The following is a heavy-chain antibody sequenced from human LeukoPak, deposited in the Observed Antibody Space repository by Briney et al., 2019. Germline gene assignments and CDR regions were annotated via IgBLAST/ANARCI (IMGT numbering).Heavy chain of an antibody. V-gene: IGHV3-23*01. Sequence: PGGSLRLSCAASGFTFSSYAMSWVRQAPGKGLEWVSAISGSGGSTYYADSVKGRFTISRDNSKNTLYLQMNSLRAEDTAVYYCAKAQTPYDILTGFDYWGQGTLVTVPS. CDR3: AKAQTPYDILTGFDY. CDR1: GFTFSSYA. D-gene: IGHD3-9*01. J-gene: IGHJ4*02. CDR2: ISGSGGST.